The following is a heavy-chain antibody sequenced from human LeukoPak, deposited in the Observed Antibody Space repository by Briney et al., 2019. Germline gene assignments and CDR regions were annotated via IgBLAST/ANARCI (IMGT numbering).Heavy chain of an antibody. CDR1: GFTFDDYA. Sequence: GRSLRLSCAASGFTFDDYAMHWVRQAPGKGLEWVSGISWNSGSIGYADSVRGRFTISRDNAKNSLYLQINSLRAEDTAVYYCARGLLTGYYREVSTYQRDYYYGMDVWGKGTTVTVSS. CDR3: ARGLLTGYYREVSTYQRDYYYGMDV. J-gene: IGHJ6*04. V-gene: IGHV3-9*01. CDR2: ISWNSGSI. D-gene: IGHD3-9*01.